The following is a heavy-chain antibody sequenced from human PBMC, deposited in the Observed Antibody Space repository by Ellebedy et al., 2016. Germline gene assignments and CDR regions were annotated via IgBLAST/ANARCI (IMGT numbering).Heavy chain of an antibody. D-gene: IGHD4-17*01. Sequence: GESLKISXTASGLSFNTFFMSWVRQAPGKGLEWVSTISPGSDTTRLADSVKGRFTISRDSSKNSVYLRMNSLRVEDTAVYYCRQGHYADLWGQGTLVTVSS. V-gene: IGHV3-23*01. CDR3: RQGHYADL. J-gene: IGHJ4*02. CDR1: GLSFNTFF. CDR2: ISPGSDTT.